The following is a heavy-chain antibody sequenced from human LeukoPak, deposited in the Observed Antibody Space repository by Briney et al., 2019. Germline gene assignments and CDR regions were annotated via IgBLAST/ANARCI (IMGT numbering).Heavy chain of an antibody. CDR3: AELGITMIGGV. J-gene: IGHJ6*04. D-gene: IGHD3-10*02. CDR2: INSDGSST. Sequence: GGSLRLSCAASGFTFSSYWMHWVRQAPGKGLVWVSRINSDGSSTSCADSVKGRFTISRDNAKNSLYLQTNSLRAEDTAVYYCAELGITMIGGVWGKGTTVTISS. CDR1: GFTFSSYW. V-gene: IGHV3-74*01.